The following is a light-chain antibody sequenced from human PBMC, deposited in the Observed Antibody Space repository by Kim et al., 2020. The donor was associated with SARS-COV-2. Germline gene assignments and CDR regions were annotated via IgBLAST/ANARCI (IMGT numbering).Light chain of an antibody. CDR1: QGISSN. V-gene: IGKV1-9*01. Sequence: IQLTQSPPSLSASVGDRVTITCRASQGISSNLAWYQQRPGKAPRLLIYVASTLQSGVPSRFSGSGSGTDFTLTISNLQPEDSATYYCQQLNSFPITLGQGTRLEIK. CDR3: QQLNSFPIT. J-gene: IGKJ5*01. CDR2: VAS.